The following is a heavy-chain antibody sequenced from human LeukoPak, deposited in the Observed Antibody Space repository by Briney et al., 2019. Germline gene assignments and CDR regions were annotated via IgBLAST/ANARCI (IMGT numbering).Heavy chain of an antibody. CDR1: GYTFTSYG. V-gene: IGHV1-18*01. CDR2: ISAYNGNT. Sequence: ASVTVSCKASGYTFTSYGISWVRQAPGQGLEWMGWISAYNGNTNYAQKLQGRVTMTTDTSTSTAYMELRSLRSDDTAVYYCARGAEVDYYDSFVDSIYYFDYWGQGTLVTVSS. D-gene: IGHD3-22*01. J-gene: IGHJ4*02. CDR3: ARGAEVDYYDSFVDSIYYFDY.